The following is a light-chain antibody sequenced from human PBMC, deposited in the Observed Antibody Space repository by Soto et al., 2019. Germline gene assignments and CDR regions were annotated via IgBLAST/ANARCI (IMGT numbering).Light chain of an antibody. CDR1: QSISNW. CDR2: KAS. CDR3: QQYNSYPWT. Sequence: DIPMTQSPSTLSASVGDRVTITCRASQSISNWLAWYQQKPGKAPKFLIYKASDLESGVPSRFSGSGSGTEFTLTISSLQPDDLATYYCQQYNSYPWTFGQGTKVEIK. V-gene: IGKV1-5*03. J-gene: IGKJ1*01.